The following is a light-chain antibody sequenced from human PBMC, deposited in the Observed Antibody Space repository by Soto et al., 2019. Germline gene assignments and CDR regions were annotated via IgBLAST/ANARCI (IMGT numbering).Light chain of an antibody. J-gene: IGKJ1*01. CDR3: LQYYNYPRT. CDR1: QAIRDD. CDR2: AAS. Sequence: IQLTQSPSSLSASVGERVTITCRASQAIRDDLAWYQQKPGRAPNLLIYAASNLHGGVPSRFSGSGSGTDFTLTISSLQPEDFATYYCLQYYNYPRTFGQGTKVEI. V-gene: IGKV1-6*01.